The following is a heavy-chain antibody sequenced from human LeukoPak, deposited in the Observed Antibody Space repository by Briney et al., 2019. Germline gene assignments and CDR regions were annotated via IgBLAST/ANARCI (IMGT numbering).Heavy chain of an antibody. V-gene: IGHV3-7*03. Sequence: GGSLRLSCAASGFTFRNYWMSWVRQAPGTGLEWVANIRQDGSDRNYVTSVRGRFTISRDNAESSLFLQMNSLRAEDTAVYYCVRNLAVAGTCFDSWGQGTLVTVSS. CDR1: GFTFRNYW. J-gene: IGHJ4*02. CDR2: IRQDGSDR. CDR3: VRNLAVAGTCFDS. D-gene: IGHD6-19*01.